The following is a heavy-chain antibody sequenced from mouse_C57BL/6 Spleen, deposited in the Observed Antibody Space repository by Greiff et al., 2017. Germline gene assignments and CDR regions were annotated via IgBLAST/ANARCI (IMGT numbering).Heavy chain of an antibody. CDR1: GFTFSDYG. D-gene: IGHD1-1*01. CDR2: ISSGSSTI. CDR3: ARHYGSSYGGYFDY. Sequence: EVKVVESGGGLVKPGGSLKLSCAASGFTFSDYGMHWVRQAPEKGLEWVAYISSGSSTIYYADTVKGRFTISRGNAKNTLFLQMTSLRSEDTAMYYCARHYGSSYGGYFDYWGQGTTLTVSS. V-gene: IGHV5-17*01. J-gene: IGHJ2*01.